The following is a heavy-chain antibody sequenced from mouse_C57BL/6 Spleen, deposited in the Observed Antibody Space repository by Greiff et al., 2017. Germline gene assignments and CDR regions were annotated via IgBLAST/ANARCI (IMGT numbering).Heavy chain of an antibody. J-gene: IGHJ1*03. V-gene: IGHV1-55*01. CDR3: ARLIYYGNYADYWYFDV. CDR2: IYPGSGST. CDR1: GYTFTSYW. Sequence: QVHVKQPGAELVKPGASVKMSCKASGYTFTSYWITWVKQRPGQGLEWIGDIYPGSGSTNYNEKFKSKATLTVDTSSSTAYMQLSSLTSEDSAVYYCARLIYYGNYADYWYFDVWGTGTTVTVSS. D-gene: IGHD2-1*01.